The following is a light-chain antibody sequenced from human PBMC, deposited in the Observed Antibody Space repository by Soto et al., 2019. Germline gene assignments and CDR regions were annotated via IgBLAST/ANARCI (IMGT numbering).Light chain of an antibody. Sequence: EIVVTQSPGILSVSPGDRATLSCRASQSVGRNLAWYQQKPGQAPTLLIYAASTRATGLPARFSGSGSGTDFTLTISSLQSEDFAVYYCQEYSKWPLFTFGPGTRVGIK. J-gene: IGKJ3*01. CDR1: QSVGRN. V-gene: IGKV3-15*01. CDR2: AAS. CDR3: QEYSKWPLFT.